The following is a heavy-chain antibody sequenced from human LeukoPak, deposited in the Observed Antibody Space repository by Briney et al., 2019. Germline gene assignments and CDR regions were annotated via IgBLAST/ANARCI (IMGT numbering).Heavy chain of an antibody. CDR1: GGAISSYY. Sequence: PSETLSLTRTVSGGAISSYYRSWIRQPAREGQEWIGRIYTSGSTNYNPSLKSRVTMSVDTSKNQFSLKLSSVTAADTAVYYCASVLRFSPHDAFDIWGQGTMVTVSS. J-gene: IGHJ3*02. CDR3: ASVLRFSPHDAFDI. D-gene: IGHD3-3*01. V-gene: IGHV4-4*07. CDR2: IYTSGST.